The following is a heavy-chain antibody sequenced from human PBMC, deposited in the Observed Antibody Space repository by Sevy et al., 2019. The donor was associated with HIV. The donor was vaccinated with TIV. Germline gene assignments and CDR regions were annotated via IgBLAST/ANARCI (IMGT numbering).Heavy chain of an antibody. V-gene: IGHV3-33*01. CDR2: IWYDGSHK. CDR3: ARTFDFWSTYYTGSYYYYGMDV. Sequence: GGSLRLSCVASGFTLSSHGMHWVRQAPGKGLEWVSLIWYDGSHKFYADSVKGRFTLSRDNSKNMLYLQMNSLRTEDTAVYYCARTFDFWSTYYTGSYYYYGMDVWGQGTTVTVSS. J-gene: IGHJ6*02. D-gene: IGHD3-3*01. CDR1: GFTLSSHG.